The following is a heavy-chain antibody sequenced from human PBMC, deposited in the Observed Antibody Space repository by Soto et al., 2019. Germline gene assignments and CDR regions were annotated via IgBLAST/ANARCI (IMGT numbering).Heavy chain of an antibody. CDR1: GGTFSSHA. CDR3: ACPPGYTSGDYGLDV. CDR2: IIPIFGPA. V-gene: IGHV1-69*01. Sequence: QVLLVQSGAEVKKPGSSVKVSCKASGGTFSSHAITWVRQAPGQGLEWMGGIIPIFGPANYAQKFQGRVTITADESTSTAYMDLSSLRSEDTAVYYCACPPGYTSGDYGLDVWGQGTTVTVSS. J-gene: IGHJ6*02. D-gene: IGHD5-18*01.